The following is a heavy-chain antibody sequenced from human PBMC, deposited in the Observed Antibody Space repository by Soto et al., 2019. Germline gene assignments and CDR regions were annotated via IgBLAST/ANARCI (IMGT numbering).Heavy chain of an antibody. V-gene: IGHV2-5*02. CDR3: AHAGDYDLLSFDH. D-gene: IGHD4-17*01. J-gene: IGHJ4*02. Sequence: QITLKESGPPLVRPAQTLTLTCAFSGFSLTTTSMGVAWIRQPPGKALEWLALIYWDDDQRYSPSLKDRLTISKDTSRSRVVLTISNMNPEHTGTYFCAHAGDYDLLSFDHWGPGTLVTVAS. CDR2: IYWDDDQ. CDR1: GFSLTTTSMG.